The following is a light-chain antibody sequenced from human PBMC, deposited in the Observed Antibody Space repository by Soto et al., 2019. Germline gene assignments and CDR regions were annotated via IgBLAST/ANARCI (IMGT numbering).Light chain of an antibody. V-gene: IGKV1-13*02. CDR1: QGISSA. CDR2: DAS. J-gene: IGKJ3*01. CDR3: QQSNSYPFT. Sequence: AIQLTQSPSSLSASVGDRVTITCRASQGISSALAWYQQKPGKAPKLLIYDASSLESGVPSRFSGRGAGTDFTLTISSLQPEEFATYYCQQSNSYPFTFGPGTKVDIK.